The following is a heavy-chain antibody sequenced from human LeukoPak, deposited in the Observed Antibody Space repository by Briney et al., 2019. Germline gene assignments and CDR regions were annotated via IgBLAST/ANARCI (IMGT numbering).Heavy chain of an antibody. Sequence: SETLSLTCTVSGGSISSSSYYWGWIRQPPGKGLEWIGSIYYSGSTYYNPSLKSRVTISVDTSKNHFSLSLNSVTAADTAVYYCARSREGSIDYWGQGILVTVSS. CDR3: ARSREGSIDY. D-gene: IGHD1-26*01. J-gene: IGHJ4*02. V-gene: IGHV4-39*02. CDR2: IYYSGST. CDR1: GGSISSSSYY.